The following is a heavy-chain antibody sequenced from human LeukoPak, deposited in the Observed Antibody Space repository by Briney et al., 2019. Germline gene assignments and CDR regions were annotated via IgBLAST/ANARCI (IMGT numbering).Heavy chain of an antibody. CDR3: FFKQKRAYDIGFDP. V-gene: IGHV1-18*01. CDR2: ISAYNGNT. CDR1: GYTFTSYG. J-gene: IGHJ5*02. Sequence: ASVKVSCKASGYTFTSYGISWVRQAPGQRLEWMGWISAYNGNTNYAQKLQGRVNMTRDTSISTAYMELNRLISDDTAIYFFFFKQKRAYDIGFDPWGQGTLVTVSS. D-gene: IGHD3-9*01.